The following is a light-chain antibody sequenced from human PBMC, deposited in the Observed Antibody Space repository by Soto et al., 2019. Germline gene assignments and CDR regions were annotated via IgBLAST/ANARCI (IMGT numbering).Light chain of an antibody. CDR2: SAS. V-gene: IGKV3-15*01. Sequence: IVRPQCRGTLSVSPGEGATLSCRASQNINTDMAWYQQTPGRAPRLLIYSASTRATGVPARFSGSGSGTEFTLTISSLESEDFAVYYCQQYTNRPPWPFGQGTNV. CDR3: QQYTNRPPWP. J-gene: IGKJ1*01. CDR1: QNINTD.